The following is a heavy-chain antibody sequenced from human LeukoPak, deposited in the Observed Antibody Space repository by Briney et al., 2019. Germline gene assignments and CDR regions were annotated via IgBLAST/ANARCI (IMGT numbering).Heavy chain of an antibody. V-gene: IGHV3-20*04. CDR2: INWNGGST. CDR3: ARVLGGRYYYDSSGYYTFDY. J-gene: IGHJ4*02. CDR1: GFIFDDYG. D-gene: IGHD3-22*01. Sequence: GGSLRLSCAASGFIFDDYGMSWVRQAPGKGLEWVSGINWNGGSTGYADSVKGRFTISRDNAKNSLYLQMNSLRAEDTALYYCARVLGGRYYYDSSGYYTFDYWGQGTLVTVSS.